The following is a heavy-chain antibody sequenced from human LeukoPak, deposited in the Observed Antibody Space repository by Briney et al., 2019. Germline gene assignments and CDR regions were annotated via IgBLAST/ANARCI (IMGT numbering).Heavy chain of an antibody. CDR2: FYYSGST. J-gene: IGHJ4*02. V-gene: IGHV4-59*01. CDR1: GGSISSDY. D-gene: IGHD5-18*01. CDR3: ARGPGGYSYGYYFDY. Sequence: SETLSLTCTVSGGSISSDYWSWIRQPAGKGLEWIGFFYYSGSTNYNPSLKSRVTISVDTSKNHFSLKLSSVTAADTAVYYCARGPGGYSYGYYFDYWGQGTLVTVSS.